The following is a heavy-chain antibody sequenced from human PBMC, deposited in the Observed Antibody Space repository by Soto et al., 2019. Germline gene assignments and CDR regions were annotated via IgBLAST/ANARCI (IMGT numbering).Heavy chain of an antibody. V-gene: IGHV1-69*13. D-gene: IGHD6-13*01. Sequence: RASVKVSCKXSGGTFSSYAISWVRQAPGQGLEWMGGIIPIFGTANYAQKFQGRVTITADESTSTAYMELSSLRSEDTAVYYCAREIVDSSSWYDAYGMDVWGQGTTVTVSS. CDR1: GGTFSSYA. CDR2: IIPIFGTA. CDR3: AREIVDSSSWYDAYGMDV. J-gene: IGHJ6*02.